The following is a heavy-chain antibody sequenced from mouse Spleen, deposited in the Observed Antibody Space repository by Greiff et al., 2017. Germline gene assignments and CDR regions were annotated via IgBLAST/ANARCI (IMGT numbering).Heavy chain of an antibody. Sequence: EVQLQQSGPVLVKPGASVKMSCKASGYTFTDYYMNWVKQSHGKSLEWIGVINPYNGGTSYNQKFKGKATLTVDKSSSTAYMELNSLTSEDSAVYYCARNYYDYDGYYYAMDYWGQGTSVTVSS. D-gene: IGHD2-4*01. CDR1: GYTFTDYY. CDR2: INPYNGGT. J-gene: IGHJ4*01. V-gene: IGHV1-19*01. CDR3: ARNYYDYDGYYYAMDY.